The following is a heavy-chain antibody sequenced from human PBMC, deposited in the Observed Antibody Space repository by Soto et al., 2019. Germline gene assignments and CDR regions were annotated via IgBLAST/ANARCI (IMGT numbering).Heavy chain of an antibody. D-gene: IGHD6-6*01. CDR1: GYSFTSYW. Sequence: LGESLKISCKGSGYSFTSYWIGWVRQMPGKGLEWMGIIYPGDSDTRYSPSFQGQVTISADKSICTAYLQWSSLKASDTAMYYCARGTRIAARPWAAAGTYYYYGMDVWGQGTTVTVSS. CDR3: ARGTRIAARPWAAAGTYYYYGMDV. V-gene: IGHV5-51*01. CDR2: IYPGDSDT. J-gene: IGHJ6*02.